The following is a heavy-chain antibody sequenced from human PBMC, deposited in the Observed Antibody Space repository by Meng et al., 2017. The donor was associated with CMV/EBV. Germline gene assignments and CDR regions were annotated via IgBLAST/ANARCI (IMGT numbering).Heavy chain of an antibody. J-gene: IGHJ4*02. CDR1: GGSISSGDYY. CDR2: IYYSGST. Sequence: GHLKESGPGRVNPYQTLSLTCTVSGGSISSGDYYWSWIRQPPGKGLEWIGYIYYSGSTYYNPSLKSRVTISVDTSKNQFSLKLSSVTAADTAVYYCARVTSRVAGAFDYWGQGTLVTVSS. V-gene: IGHV4-30-4*08. CDR3: ARVTSRVAGAFDY. D-gene: IGHD1-14*01.